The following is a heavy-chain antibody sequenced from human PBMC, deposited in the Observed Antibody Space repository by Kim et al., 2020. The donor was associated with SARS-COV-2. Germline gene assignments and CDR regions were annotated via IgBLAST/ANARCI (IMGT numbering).Heavy chain of an antibody. D-gene: IGHD2-21*01. Sequence: GGSLRLSCAASGFTFSSYAMSWVRQAPGKGLEWVSAISGSGGSTYYADSVKGRFTISRDNSKNTLYLQMNSLRAEDTAVYYCAKDQHSSPGVIHSHPSWGQGTLVTVSS. CDR1: GFTFSSYA. J-gene: IGHJ5*02. CDR3: AKDQHSSPGVIHSHPS. V-gene: IGHV3-23*01. CDR2: ISGSGGST.